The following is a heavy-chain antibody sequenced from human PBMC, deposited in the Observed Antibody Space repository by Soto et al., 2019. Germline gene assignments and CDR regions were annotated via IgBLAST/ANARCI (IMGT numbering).Heavy chain of an antibody. J-gene: IGHJ2*01. V-gene: IGHV3-33*01. Sequence: QVQLVESGGGVVQPGRSLRLSCAASGFTFSSYGMHWVRQAPGKGLEWVAVIWYDGSNKYYADSVKGRFTISRDNSKNTLYLQMNSLRAEDTAVYYCARPGFGSWYAWYFDLWGRGTLVTVSS. CDR3: ARPGFGSWYAWYFDL. D-gene: IGHD6-13*01. CDR1: GFTFSSYG. CDR2: IWYDGSNK.